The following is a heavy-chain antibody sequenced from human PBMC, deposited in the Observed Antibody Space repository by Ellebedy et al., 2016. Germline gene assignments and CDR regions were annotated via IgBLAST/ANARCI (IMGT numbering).Heavy chain of an antibody. D-gene: IGHD6-19*01. V-gene: IGHV1-2*02. CDR2: INPKSGGT. CDR1: GYTFTGYY. Sequence: ASVKVSCXASGYTFTGYYMHWVRQAPGQGLEWMGWINPKSGGTNYAQKFQGRVTMTSDTSISTVYMELSGLRSDDTAVYYCARESVAGNDYWGQGTLVTVSS. CDR3: ARESVAGNDY. J-gene: IGHJ4*02.